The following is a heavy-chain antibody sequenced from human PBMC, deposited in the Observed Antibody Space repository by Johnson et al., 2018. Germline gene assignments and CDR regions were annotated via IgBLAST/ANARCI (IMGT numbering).Heavy chain of an antibody. CDR1: GFTFSTYG. V-gene: IGHV3-33*01. CDR2: IWYDGSNK. CDR3: ARDPNYAGGAFDI. J-gene: IGHJ3*02. D-gene: IGHD4-23*01. Sequence: VQLLESGGGVVQPGRSLRLSCAASGFTFSTYGMHWVRQAPGKGLEWVAVIWYDGSNKYYVDSVKGRFTISRDNSKNRLYLQMNSLRAEDTAGYYCARDPNYAGGAFDIWGQGTMVTVSS.